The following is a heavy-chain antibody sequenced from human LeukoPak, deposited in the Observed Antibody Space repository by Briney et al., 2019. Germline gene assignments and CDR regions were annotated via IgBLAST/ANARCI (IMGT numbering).Heavy chain of an antibody. CDR2: IYYSGST. CDR3: ARVHSSGYFAFDI. Sequence: PSETLSLTCTVSGGSISSSSYYWGWIRQPPGKGLEWIGSIYYSGSTNYNPSLKSRVTISVDTSKNQFSLKLSSVTAADTAVYYCARVHSSGYFAFDIWGQGTMVTVSS. D-gene: IGHD3-22*01. J-gene: IGHJ3*02. CDR1: GGSISSSSYY. V-gene: IGHV4-39*07.